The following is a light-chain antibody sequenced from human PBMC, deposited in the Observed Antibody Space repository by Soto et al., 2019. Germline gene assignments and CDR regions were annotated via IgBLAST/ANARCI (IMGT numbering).Light chain of an antibody. Sequence: DIQMTQSPSTLSASVGDRVTITCRASQSISTKLAWYQQKPGKPPKVLIHDASNLESGVPLRFSGSGSGTAFTLAVSNLQPDDFATYYCQQYFDYSVTFGGGTK. CDR1: QSISTK. V-gene: IGKV1-5*01. CDR3: QQYFDYSVT. J-gene: IGKJ4*01. CDR2: DAS.